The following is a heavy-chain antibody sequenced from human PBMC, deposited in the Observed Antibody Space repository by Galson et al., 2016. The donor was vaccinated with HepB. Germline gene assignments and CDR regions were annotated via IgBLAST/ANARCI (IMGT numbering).Heavy chain of an antibody. J-gene: IGHJ6*02. D-gene: IGHD3-22*01. V-gene: IGHV3-48*03. CDR2: IRYSGDI. CDR1: GFDFSPHD. Sequence: SLRLSCATSGFDFSPHDMNWVRQAPGKGLEWIAHIRYSGDIFYAEYVKGRFLISRDNARDSLYLQMNSLRVEDTGLYFCARGKSNHWYAYKRTNYYNMDVWGQGTPVIVPS. CDR3: ARGKSNHWYAYKRTNYYNMDV.